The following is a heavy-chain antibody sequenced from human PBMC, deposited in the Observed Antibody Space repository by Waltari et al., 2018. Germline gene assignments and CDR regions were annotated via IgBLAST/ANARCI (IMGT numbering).Heavy chain of an antibody. V-gene: IGHV3-49*03. CDR1: GFTFGDYA. CDR2: IRSKAYGGTT. Sequence: EVQLVESGGGLVQPGRSLRLSCTASGFTFGDYAMSWFRQAPGKGLEWVGFIRSKAYGGTTEYAASVKGRFTISRDDSKSIAYLQMNSLKTEDTAVYYCTRDNCSGGSCYSRFDYWGQGTLVTVSS. J-gene: IGHJ4*02. D-gene: IGHD2-15*01. CDR3: TRDNCSGGSCYSRFDY.